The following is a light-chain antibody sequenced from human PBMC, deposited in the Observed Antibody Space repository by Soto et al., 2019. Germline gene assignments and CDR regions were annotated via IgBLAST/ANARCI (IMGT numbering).Light chain of an antibody. V-gene: IGKV3-11*01. CDR1: QSVSSY. CDR3: QQRSNWPYT. CDR2: DAS. Sequence: EIVLTQSPATLSLPPGERATLSCRASQSVSSYLAWYQQKPGQAPRLHIYDASNRATGIPARFSGSASGTDFTLTISSLEPEDFAVYYCQQRSNWPYTFGQGTKLEI. J-gene: IGKJ2*01.